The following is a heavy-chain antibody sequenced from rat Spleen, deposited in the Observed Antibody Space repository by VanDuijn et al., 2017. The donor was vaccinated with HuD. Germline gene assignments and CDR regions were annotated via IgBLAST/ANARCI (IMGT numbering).Heavy chain of an antibody. Sequence: QVQLKESGPGLVQPSQTLSLTCTVSGFSLTDYSVHWVRQPPGKGLEWMGRMRYDGDTYYNSALKSRLSISRDTSKSQVFLKLNILQTEDTAIYYCTRSGYYYSSYVPFFDYWGQGVMVTVSS. CDR3: TRSGYYYSSYVPFFDY. V-gene: IGHV2S30*01. J-gene: IGHJ2*01. CDR1: GFSLTDYS. D-gene: IGHD1-2*01. CDR2: MRYDGDT.